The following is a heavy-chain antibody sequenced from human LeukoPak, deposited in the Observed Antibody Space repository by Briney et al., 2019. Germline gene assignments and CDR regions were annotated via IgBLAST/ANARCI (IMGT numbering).Heavy chain of an antibody. Sequence: ASVRVSCKSSGYIFTGYYIHWVRQARGQGLEWMGWINPNSGGTNYARKFQGRVTMTRDTSITTAYMELTSLTSDDTAVYYCATEPLLTGYYWPYYFAYWGQGTLLTVSS. D-gene: IGHD3-9*01. CDR3: ATEPLLTGYYWPYYFAY. J-gene: IGHJ4*02. CDR2: INPNSGGT. CDR1: GYIFTGYY. V-gene: IGHV1-2*02.